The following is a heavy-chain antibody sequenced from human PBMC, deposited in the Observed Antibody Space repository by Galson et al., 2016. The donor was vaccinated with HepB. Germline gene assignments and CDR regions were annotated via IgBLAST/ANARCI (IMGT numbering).Heavy chain of an antibody. V-gene: IGHV4-59*11. CDR2: ISYSGTT. J-gene: IGHJ5*02. Sequence: SETLSLTCTVSGGSIYTHHWSWIRQPPGKKLEYIGYISYSGTTNYNPSLRSRVTISVDTSKNQFSLKLSSVTAADTAIYYCAGGPYGSGHRHLIRFDPWGRGTLVTVSS. CDR1: GGSIYTHH. CDR3: AGGPYGSGHRHLIRFDP. D-gene: IGHD3-10*01.